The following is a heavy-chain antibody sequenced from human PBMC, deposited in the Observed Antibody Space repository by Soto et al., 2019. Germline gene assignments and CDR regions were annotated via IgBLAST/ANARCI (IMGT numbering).Heavy chain of an antibody. Sequence: GGSLRLSCAASGFTFSSYLMHWVRQAPGEGLVWVSRINIDGSSTSYADSVKGRFTISRGNAKNTLYLQMNSLRAEDTAIYYCARFRVPIWGQGTMVTVSS. CDR2: INIDGSST. D-gene: IGHD3-3*01. V-gene: IGHV3-74*01. CDR3: ARFRVPI. J-gene: IGHJ3*02. CDR1: GFTFSSYL.